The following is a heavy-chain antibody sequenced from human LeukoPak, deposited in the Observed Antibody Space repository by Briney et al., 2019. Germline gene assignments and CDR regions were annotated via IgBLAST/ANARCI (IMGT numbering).Heavy chain of an antibody. J-gene: IGHJ6*02. CDR2: VFTSGST. Sequence: SETLSLTCTVSGGSISSYYWSWIRQPAGKGLEWIGRVFTSGSTNYNPSVKSRTTMSVDTSKNQFSLKLTSVTAADTAVYYCASAPLSGSYYYYYGMDVWGQGTTVTVSS. D-gene: IGHD1-26*01. CDR3: ASAPLSGSYYYYYGMDV. V-gene: IGHV4-4*07. CDR1: GGSISSYY.